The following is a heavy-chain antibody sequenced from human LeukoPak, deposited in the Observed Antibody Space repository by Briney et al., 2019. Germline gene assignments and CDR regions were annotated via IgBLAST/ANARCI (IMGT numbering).Heavy chain of an antibody. V-gene: IGHV3-53*01. J-gene: IGHJ5*02. D-gene: IGHD3-3*01. CDR3: AKVPSSDFWSGYYVWFDL. Sequence: GGSLRLSCAASGFTVSSNYMSWVRQAPAKGLEWVSVIYSGGSTYYSDYVKGRFTISRDNSKNTLYLQMNSLRAEDTAVYYCAKVPSSDFWSGYYVWFDLWGQGTLVTVSS. CDR1: GFTVSSNY. CDR2: IYSGGST.